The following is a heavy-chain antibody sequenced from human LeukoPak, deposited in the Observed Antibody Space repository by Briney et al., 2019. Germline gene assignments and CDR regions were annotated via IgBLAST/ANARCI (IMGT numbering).Heavy chain of an antibody. CDR2: INPNSGGT. V-gene: IGHV1-2*02. Sequence: ASVTVSCKASGYTFTDYYIHWVRQAPGQGLEWMGWINPNSGGTNYAQNFQGRVTMTMDTYITKAYMDLSRLRLDDTAVYYCASGVKWLEDYWGQGTLVTVSS. CDR1: GYTFTDYY. CDR3: ASGVKWLEDY. D-gene: IGHD5-12*01. J-gene: IGHJ4*02.